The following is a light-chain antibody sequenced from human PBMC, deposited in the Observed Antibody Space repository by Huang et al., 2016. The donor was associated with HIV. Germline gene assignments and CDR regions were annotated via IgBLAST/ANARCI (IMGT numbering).Light chain of an antibody. V-gene: IGKV3-11*01. J-gene: IGKJ4*01. CDR3: QQRTKWPPVLT. CDR2: EAS. Sequence: EIVLTQSPATLSLSPGDRATLSCRASQSVGVYLAWYQQKPGQAPRLLICEASNRATDIPDRFRGSGSGTDFTLTIDSLQPDDFAIYYCQQRTKWPPVLTFGGGTRVEIK. CDR1: QSVGVY.